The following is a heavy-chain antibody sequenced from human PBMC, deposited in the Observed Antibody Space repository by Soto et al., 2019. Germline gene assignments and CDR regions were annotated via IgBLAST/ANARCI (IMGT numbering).Heavy chain of an antibody. D-gene: IGHD2-2*02. CDR3: ARGIYCTLDICYTGYYYMDV. Sequence: DVQLVESGGGLVKHGGSLRLSCTVSGFTFSNYTMDWVRQAPGKGLEWVSSISSGSNYIYYADSVKGRFTISRDNAKNSLYLQMNSLRAEDTAVFYCARGIYCTLDICYTGYYYMDVWGKGTTVTVSS. J-gene: IGHJ6*03. V-gene: IGHV3-21*01. CDR1: GFTFSNYT. CDR2: ISSGSNYI.